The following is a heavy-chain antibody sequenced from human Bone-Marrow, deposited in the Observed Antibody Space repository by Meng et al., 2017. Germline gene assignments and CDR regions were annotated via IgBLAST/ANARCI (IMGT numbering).Heavy chain of an antibody. D-gene: IGHD2-2*01. CDR3: TIYTSCHI. Sequence: GEALKISCAVSWVSFSGSDIHLVRQASGKGLEWVGRIETKPNSYATSYAASVRGRFTISRDDSKNTAYLQMNSLKTEDTALYYCTIYTSCHIWGQGTMVTVSS. CDR2: IETKPNSYAT. CDR1: WVSFSGSD. J-gene: IGHJ3*02. V-gene: IGHV3-73*01.